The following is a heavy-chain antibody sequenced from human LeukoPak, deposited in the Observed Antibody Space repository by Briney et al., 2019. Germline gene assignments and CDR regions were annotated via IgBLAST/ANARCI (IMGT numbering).Heavy chain of an antibody. D-gene: IGHD2-15*01. CDR3: ARGRPRSYCSGGSCYFDY. CDR1: GGSFSGYY. V-gene: IGHV4-34*01. CDR2: INHSGST. Sequence: SETLSLTCAVYGGSFSGYYWSWIRQPPGKGLEWIGEINHSGSTNYNPSLKSRVTISVDTPKNQFSLKLSSVTAADTAVYYCARGRPRSYCSGGSCYFDYWGQGTLVTVSS. J-gene: IGHJ4*02.